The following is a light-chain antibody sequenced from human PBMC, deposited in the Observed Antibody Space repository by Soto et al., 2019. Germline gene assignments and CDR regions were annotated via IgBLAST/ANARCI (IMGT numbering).Light chain of an antibody. V-gene: IGLV1-44*01. CDR1: TCNIGENS. J-gene: IGLJ1*01. CDR3: AASDGSLNGHV. Sequence: QSVLTQPPSVSGTPGQAVTISCSGSTCNIGENSVGCFQQLQATAPKVVIFVTNKRRSGVPDRFSCSKSGTSAYLAISGLQSEDEADYYCAASDGSLNGHVFGTGTQLTVL. CDR2: VTN.